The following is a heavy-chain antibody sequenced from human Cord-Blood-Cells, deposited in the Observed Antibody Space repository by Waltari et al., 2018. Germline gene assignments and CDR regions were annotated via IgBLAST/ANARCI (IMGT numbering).Heavy chain of an antibody. CDR1: GYTRTAFS. D-gene: IGHD3-10*01. V-gene: IGHV1-24*01. Sequence: QLQLVQSGADVKTPCASRTVSCKVPGYTRTAFSTHWVAQAPGKGLEWMGGFDPEDGETIYTQKFQGRVTMTEDTSTDTAYMELSSLRSEDTAVYYCATDRAIKSGYFDYWGQGTLVTVSS. CDR3: ATDRAIKSGYFDY. CDR2: FDPEDGET. J-gene: IGHJ4*02.